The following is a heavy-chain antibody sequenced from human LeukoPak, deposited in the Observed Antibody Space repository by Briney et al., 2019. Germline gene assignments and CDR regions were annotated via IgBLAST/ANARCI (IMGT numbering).Heavy chain of an antibody. J-gene: IGHJ3*01. CDR2: IWYDGDYK. Sequence: PGGSLRLSCAASHFTFSKYIMHWVCQAPGKGLEWVAAIWYDGDYKYFGQSVKGRFTISRDNSKNTLYLQMNSLRVEDTAVYYCARGAYYYDSSDACDLWGQGTLVTVSS. V-gene: IGHV3-33*01. D-gene: IGHD3-22*01. CDR1: HFTFSKYI. CDR3: ARGAYYYDSSDACDL.